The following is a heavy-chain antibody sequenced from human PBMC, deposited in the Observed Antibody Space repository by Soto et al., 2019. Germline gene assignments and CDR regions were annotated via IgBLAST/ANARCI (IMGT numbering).Heavy chain of an antibody. J-gene: IGHJ3*02. CDR1: GGAISSYY. V-gene: IGHV4-59*01. Sequence: SETLALTCTVSGGAISSYYWSWIRQPRGKGLEYIGYIYYSGSTNYNPSLKSRVTIAVDTSKNQFSLKLSSVTDAHTAVYYCARDLGSAAFNIWGHGTMVIVSS. CDR2: IYYSGST. CDR3: ARDLGSAAFNI. D-gene: IGHD3-10*01.